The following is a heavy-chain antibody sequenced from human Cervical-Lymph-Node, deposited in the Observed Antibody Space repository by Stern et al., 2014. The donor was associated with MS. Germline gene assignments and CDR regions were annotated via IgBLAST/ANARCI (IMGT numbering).Heavy chain of an antibody. V-gene: IGHV4-61*08. CDR3: ARQVRD. CDR2: IYYSGST. CDR1: GGSVSSDAYY. Sequence: VQLVESGPGLVKPSETLSLTCTVSGGSVSSDAYYWSWIRQPPGKGLEWIGYIYYSGSTSYNPSLKSRVTMSVDAPKNQFSLRLSSVTAADTAMYYCARQVRDWGQGTLVTVSS. J-gene: IGHJ4*02.